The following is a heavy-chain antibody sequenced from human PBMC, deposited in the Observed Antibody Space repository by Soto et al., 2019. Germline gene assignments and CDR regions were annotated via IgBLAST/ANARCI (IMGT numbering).Heavy chain of an antibody. V-gene: IGHV5-10-1*01. CDR3: ARRAHMSRRGETFSYYYYGMDV. CDR1: GYSFTSYW. J-gene: IGHJ6*02. CDR2: IDPIDSYT. Sequence: GESLKISCKGSGYSFTSYWISWVRRMPGKGLEWMGRIDPIDSYTNYSPSFQGHVTISADKSISTAYLQWSSLKASDTAMYYCARRAHMSRRGETFSYYYYGMDVWGQGTTVTVSS. D-gene: IGHD3-16*01.